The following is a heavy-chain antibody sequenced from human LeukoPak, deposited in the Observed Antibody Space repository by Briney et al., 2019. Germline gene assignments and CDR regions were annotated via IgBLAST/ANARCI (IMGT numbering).Heavy chain of an antibody. CDR1: GFTFSSYS. J-gene: IGHJ3*02. V-gene: IGHV3-48*02. D-gene: IGHD3-22*01. CDR3: ARDGDSSGYYAAFDI. Sequence: GGSLRLSCAASGFTFSSYSMNWVRQAPGKGLEWLSYISSSSSIIYYADSVKGRFTISRHNAKNSLYLQMNSLRDEDTAVYYCARDGDSSGYYAAFDIWGQGKMLTVSS. CDR2: ISSSSSII.